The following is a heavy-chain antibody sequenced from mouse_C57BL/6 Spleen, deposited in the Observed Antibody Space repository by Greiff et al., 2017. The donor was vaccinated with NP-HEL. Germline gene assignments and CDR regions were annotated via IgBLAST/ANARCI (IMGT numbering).Heavy chain of an antibody. CDR3: ARSLYDYEDV. Sequence: EVMLVESGGGLVQPGGSLSLSCAASGFTFTDYYMSWVRQPPGKALEWLGFIRNKANGYTTEYSASVKGRFTISRDNSQSILYLQMNALRAEDSATYYCARSLYDYEDVWGTGTTVTVSS. CDR1: GFTFTDYY. D-gene: IGHD2-4*01. J-gene: IGHJ1*03. V-gene: IGHV7-3*01. CDR2: IRNKANGYTT.